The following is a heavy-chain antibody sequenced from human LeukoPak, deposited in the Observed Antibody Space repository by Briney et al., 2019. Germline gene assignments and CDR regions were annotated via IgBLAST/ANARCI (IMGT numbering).Heavy chain of an antibody. D-gene: IGHD1-20*01. Sequence: ETLSLTCTVSGGSISSGGYYWSWIRQPPGKGLEWVSAISGSGGSTYYADSVKGRFTISRDNSKNTLYLEMNSLRAEDTAVYYCAKPPNRYNWNPFDPWGQGTLVTVSS. CDR3: AKPPNRYNWNPFDP. J-gene: IGHJ5*02. CDR2: ISGSGGST. V-gene: IGHV3-23*01. CDR1: GGSISSGGYY.